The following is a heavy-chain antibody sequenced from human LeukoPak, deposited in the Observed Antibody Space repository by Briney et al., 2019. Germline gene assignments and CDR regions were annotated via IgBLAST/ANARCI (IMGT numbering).Heavy chain of an antibody. J-gene: IGHJ6*03. CDR3: ASGYVWGSYRPTYYMDV. D-gene: IGHD3-16*02. CDR1: GGSFSGYY. V-gene: IGHV4-34*01. Sequence: SETLSLTCAVYGGSFSGYYWSWIRQPPGKGLEWIGEINHSGSTNYNPSLKSRVTMSVDTSKNQFSLKLSSVTAADTAVYYCASGYVWGSYRPTYYMDVWGKGTTVTISS. CDR2: INHSGST.